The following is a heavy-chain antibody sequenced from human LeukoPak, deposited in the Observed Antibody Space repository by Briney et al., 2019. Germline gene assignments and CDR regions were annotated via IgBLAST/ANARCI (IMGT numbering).Heavy chain of an antibody. J-gene: IGHJ4*01. Sequence: PGGSLRLSCAASGFTFSSYAMTWVRQAPGKGLEWVSSISNGGGSTYYADSVRGRFTISRDNSKNTVYLQMNSLRGEDTAVYYCAKAVEPGGRRFDYWGHGTLVSVSS. CDR2: ISNGGGST. D-gene: IGHD2-15*01. CDR1: GFTFSSYA. CDR3: AKAVEPGGRRFDY. V-gene: IGHV3-23*01.